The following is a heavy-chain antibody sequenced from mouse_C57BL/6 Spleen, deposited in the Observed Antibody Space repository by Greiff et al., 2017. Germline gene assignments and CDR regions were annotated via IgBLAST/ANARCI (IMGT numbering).Heavy chain of an antibody. D-gene: IGHD2-4*01. V-gene: IGHV1-69*01. CDR2: IDPSDSYT. Sequence: VQLQQSGAELVMPGASVKLSCKASGYTFTSYWMHWVKQRPGQGLEWIGEIDPSDSYTNYNQKFKGKSTLTVDKSSSTAYMQLSSLTSEDSAVYYCARKDDYDGAWFAYWGQGTLVTVSA. J-gene: IGHJ3*01. CDR1: GYTFTSYW. CDR3: ARKDDYDGAWFAY.